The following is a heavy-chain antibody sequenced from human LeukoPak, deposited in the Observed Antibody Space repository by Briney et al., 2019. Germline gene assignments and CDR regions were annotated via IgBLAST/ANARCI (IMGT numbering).Heavy chain of an antibody. CDR1: GFTFSYYA. V-gene: IGHV3-23*01. CDR2: ISDSGDKT. D-gene: IGHD3-22*01. CDR3: ARWHTSGNNYYYDY. Sequence: GGSLRLSCAASGFTFSYYAMSWVRQAPGKGLECVSAISDSGDKTDYADSVRGRFTIYRDNSKDTLYLQMNSLGAADTAVYYCARWHTSGNNYYYDYWGQGTLVTVSS. J-gene: IGHJ4*02.